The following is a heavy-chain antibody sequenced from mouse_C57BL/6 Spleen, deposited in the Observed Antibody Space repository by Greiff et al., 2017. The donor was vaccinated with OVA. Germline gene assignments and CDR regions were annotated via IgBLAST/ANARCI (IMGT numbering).Heavy chain of an antibody. Sequence: VQLQQSGPELVKPGASVKISCKASGYTFTDYYINWVKQRPGQGLEWIGWIYPGCGNTKYNEKFKGKATLTVDTSYSTAYMQLSNLTSEDSAVYYCSRETGAWYGYWGQGTPVTVSA. J-gene: IGHJ3*01. CDR3: SRETGAWYGY. V-gene: IGHV1-84*01. CDR1: GYTFTDYY. D-gene: IGHD4-1*01. CDR2: IYPGCGNT.